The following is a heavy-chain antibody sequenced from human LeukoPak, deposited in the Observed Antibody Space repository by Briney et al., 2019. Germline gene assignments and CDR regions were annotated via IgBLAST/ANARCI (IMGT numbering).Heavy chain of an antibody. CDR1: GFTFSDFY. CDR2: ISGGGDTI. D-gene: IGHD2-15*01. J-gene: IGHJ4*02. Sequence: GGSLKFSCAAPGFTFSDFYMSWIRQAPGKGLKFISYISGGGDTIFYADSVKGRFTISRDNAKNSLYLQMNSLRAEDTAVYYCARVHCSGGGCSSWGQGTLVTVSS. V-gene: IGHV3-11*01. CDR3: ARVHCSGGGCSS.